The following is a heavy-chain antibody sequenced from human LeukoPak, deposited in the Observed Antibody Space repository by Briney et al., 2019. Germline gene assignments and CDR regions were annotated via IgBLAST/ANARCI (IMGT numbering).Heavy chain of an antibody. CDR1: GLTVTDNY. J-gene: IGHJ4*02. V-gene: IGHV3-53*01. CDR3: ARTNPVFGDYDY. D-gene: IGHD3-10*01. CDR2: IYPDGNT. Sequence: GGSLRLSCAVSGLTVTDNYMSWVRQAPGKGLEWVSVIYPDGNTYHANSVKGRFPISRDNSKNTLFLQMNTLRADDTAVYHCARTNPVFGDYDYWGQGTLVTVSS.